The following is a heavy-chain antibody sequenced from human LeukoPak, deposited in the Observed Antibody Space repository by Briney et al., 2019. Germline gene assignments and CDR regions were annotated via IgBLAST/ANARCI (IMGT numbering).Heavy chain of an antibody. V-gene: IGHV4-39*01. Sequence: PSETLSLTCTVSGGSISSSSYYWGWIRQPPGKGLEWIGRIYYSGSTYYNPSLKIQVPISVDTSKNQFPLKLSSVTAADTAEYYCAXQGGHRPWSGXXYMDVWGKXTTVXXSS. CDR3: AXQGGHRPWSGXXYMDV. J-gene: IGHJ6*03. CDR1: GGSISSSSYY. D-gene: IGHD3-10*01. CDR2: IYYSGST.